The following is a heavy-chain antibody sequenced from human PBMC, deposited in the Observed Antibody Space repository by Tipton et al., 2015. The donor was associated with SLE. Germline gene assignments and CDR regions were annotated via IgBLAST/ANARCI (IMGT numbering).Heavy chain of an antibody. CDR1: GGSINSYY. CDR3: ASFVAGHYFDY. CDR2: FHHSGST. D-gene: IGHD6-19*01. Sequence: TLSLTCTVSGGSINSYYWNWIRQSPGKGLEWIGYFHHSGSTNYNPSLQSRVTISRDPSKNQFSLNLSSATAADTAVYYCASFVAGHYFDYWGQGTLVTVSS. V-gene: IGHV4-59*01. J-gene: IGHJ4*02.